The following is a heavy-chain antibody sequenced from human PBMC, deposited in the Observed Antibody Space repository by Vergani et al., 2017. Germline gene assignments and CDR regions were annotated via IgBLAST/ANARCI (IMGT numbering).Heavy chain of an antibody. Sequence: QVQLQESGPGLVKPSQTLSLTCTVSGGSISSGSYYWSWIRQPAGKGLEWIGRIYTSGSTNYNPSLKSRVTISVDTSKNQFSLKLSSVTAADTAVYYCARVTVGHWFDPWGQGTLVTVSS. D-gene: IGHD3-16*01. J-gene: IGHJ5*02. CDR2: IYTSGST. CDR3: ARVTVGHWFDP. V-gene: IGHV4-61*02. CDR1: GGSISSGSYY.